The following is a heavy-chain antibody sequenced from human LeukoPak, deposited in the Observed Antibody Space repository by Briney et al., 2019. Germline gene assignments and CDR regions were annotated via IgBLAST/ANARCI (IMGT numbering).Heavy chain of an antibody. J-gene: IGHJ4*02. CDR3: ARETNDYFDY. CDR2: IYYSGST. Sequence: ASETLSLTCTVSGGSISSYYWSWIRQPPGKGLEWIGYIYYSGSTNYNPSLKSRVTISVDTSKNQFSPKLSSVTAADTAVYYCARETNDYFDYWGQGTLVTVSS. CDR1: GGSISSYY. V-gene: IGHV4-59*01.